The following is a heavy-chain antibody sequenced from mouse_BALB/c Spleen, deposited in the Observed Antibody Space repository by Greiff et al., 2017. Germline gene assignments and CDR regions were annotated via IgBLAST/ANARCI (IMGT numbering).Heavy chain of an antibody. J-gene: IGHJ1*01. D-gene: IGHD3-1*01. CDR3: ARSGFYWYFDV. Sequence: VKLQESGAELVRPGSSVKISCKASGYAFSSYWMNWVKQRPGQGLEWIGQIYPGDGDTNYNGKFKGKATLTADKSSSTAYMQLSSLTSEDSAVYFCARSGFYWYFDVWGAGTTVTVSS. CDR2: IYPGDGDT. V-gene: IGHV1-80*01. CDR1: GYAFSSYW.